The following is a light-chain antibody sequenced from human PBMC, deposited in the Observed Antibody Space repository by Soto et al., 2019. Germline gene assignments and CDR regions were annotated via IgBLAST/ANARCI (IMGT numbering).Light chain of an antibody. CDR1: ESISSW. Sequence: DIQMTQSPSTLSASVGDRIIITCRASESISSWLAWYQQKPGKAPKLLIYDAFTLESGVPSRFSGSGSGTEFTLTISSLQPDDFATYHCQQSNSCLFGQGTKVDIK. CDR3: QQSNSCL. CDR2: DAF. J-gene: IGKJ1*01. V-gene: IGKV1-5*01.